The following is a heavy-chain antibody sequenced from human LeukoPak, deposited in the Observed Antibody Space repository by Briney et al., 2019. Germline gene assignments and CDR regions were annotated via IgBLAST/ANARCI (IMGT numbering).Heavy chain of an antibody. CDR1: GYTYTNYG. V-gene: IGHV1-18*01. J-gene: IGHJ4*02. CDR2: ISAYNGNT. Sequence: GASVKVSCKASGYTYTNYGISWVRQAPGQGLEWMGWISAYNGNTDHAQNLRGRVTMTTDTLTSTAYMELRSLRSDDTAVYYCARDQSLVAYSSTWFDYWGQGTPVTVSS. D-gene: IGHD6-13*01. CDR3: ARDQSLVAYSSTWFDY.